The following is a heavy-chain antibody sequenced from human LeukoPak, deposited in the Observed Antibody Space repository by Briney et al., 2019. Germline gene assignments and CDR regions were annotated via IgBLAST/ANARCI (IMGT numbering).Heavy chain of an antibody. Sequence: GAPLQISCQCSGSSFTSYWIAWVRQLPGKGLEWMGIIYPGDSDTRYSPSFQGQVTISADKSISTAYLQWSSLKASDTAMYYCARSITMIRGSWYFDLWGRGALVTVSS. V-gene: IGHV5-51*01. J-gene: IGHJ2*01. CDR3: ARSITMIRGSWYFDL. CDR2: IYPGDSDT. D-gene: IGHD3-10*01. CDR1: GSSFTSYW.